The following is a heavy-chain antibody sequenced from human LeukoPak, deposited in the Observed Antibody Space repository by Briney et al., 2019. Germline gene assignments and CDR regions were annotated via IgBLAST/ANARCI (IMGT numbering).Heavy chain of an antibody. CDR2: INQDESVK. V-gene: IGHV3-7*03. J-gene: IGHJ3*02. CDR1: GFTFTRYW. CDR3: ARDLWAQQEGDGFDI. D-gene: IGHD6-13*01. Sequence: GGSLRLSCAASGFTFTRYWMSWVRQAPGKRLECVASINQDESVKRYVDSAKGRFTISRDNTQNSVYLEMNSLTAEDTALYYCARDLWAQQEGDGFDIWGQGTMVTVSS.